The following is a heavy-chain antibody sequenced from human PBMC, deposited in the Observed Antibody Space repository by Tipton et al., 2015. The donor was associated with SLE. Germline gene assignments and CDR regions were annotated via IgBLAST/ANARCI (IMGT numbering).Heavy chain of an antibody. CDR1: GFTFSDYY. J-gene: IGHJ6*02. CDR3: ARDPDHWFRELFHYYYGMDV. D-gene: IGHD3-10*01. CDR2: LYTGGST. V-gene: IGHV3-66*01. Sequence: SLRLSCTASGFTFSDYYMSWVRQAPGKGLEWVSALYTGGSTYYTDSVKGRFTISRDNAKNSLYLQMNSLRAEDTAVYYCARDPDHWFRELFHYYYGMDVWGQGTTVTVSS.